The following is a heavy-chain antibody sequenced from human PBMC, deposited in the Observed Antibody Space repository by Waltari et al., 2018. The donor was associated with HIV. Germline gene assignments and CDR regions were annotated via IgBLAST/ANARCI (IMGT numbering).Heavy chain of an antibody. D-gene: IGHD5-18*01. J-gene: IGHJ5*02. Sequence: QVQLVQSGAEVKKPGASVKVSCKASGYTFTSYGISWVRQAPGQGLEWMGWISDYNRNTNDAQKLQGRGTMTTDTATSTAYMELRSLRSDDTAVYYCARGGRGYSYGWDNWFDPWGQGTLVTVSS. V-gene: IGHV1-18*01. CDR2: ISDYNRNT. CDR3: ARGGRGYSYGWDNWFDP. CDR1: GYTFTSYG.